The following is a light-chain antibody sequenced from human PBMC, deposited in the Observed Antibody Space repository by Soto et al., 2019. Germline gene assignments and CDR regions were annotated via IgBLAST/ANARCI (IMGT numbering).Light chain of an antibody. Sequence: QSALTQPASVSGSPGQSITVSCTGSSDDIGNLNLVSWYQQYPGKAPKLILYEVNKRPLGVSDRFSGSKSGNTASLTISGLQAEDEADYHCCSYAGSRWMFGGGTKLTVL. CDR1: SDDIGNLNL. J-gene: IGLJ3*02. CDR2: EVN. CDR3: CSYAGSRWM. V-gene: IGLV2-23*02.